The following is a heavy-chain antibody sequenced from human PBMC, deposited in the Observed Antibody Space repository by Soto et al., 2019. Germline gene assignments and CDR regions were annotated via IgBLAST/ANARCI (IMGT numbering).Heavy chain of an antibody. CDR3: ASGVRVSAYLDYYMDV. V-gene: IGHV1-18*01. Sequence: QVQLVQSGAEVKKPGASLKVSCKASGYTFSNFGVSWVRQAPGQGLEWIGWINPDNGDTNYGQKFQGRATMTTDTFTNTAYMEVTGLRSDDTAVYYCASGVRVSAYLDYYMDVWGEGTTVTVSS. CDR2: INPDNGDT. CDR1: GYTFSNFG. D-gene: IGHD3-10*02. J-gene: IGHJ6*03.